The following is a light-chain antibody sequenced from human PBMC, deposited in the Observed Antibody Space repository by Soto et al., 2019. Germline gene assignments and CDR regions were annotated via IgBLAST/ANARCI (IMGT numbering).Light chain of an antibody. J-gene: IGLJ1*01. V-gene: IGLV2-23*03. CDR2: EGG. CDR3: CSYAGRNTFL. CDR1: SSDVGTYNL. Sequence: QSALTQPASVSGSPGQSITISCTGTSSDVGTYNLVSWYQQHPGKAPKLMIYEGGKRPSGISNRFSGSRSGNTASLTISGLHGEDEADYYCCSYAGRNTFLFGTGTKVTVL.